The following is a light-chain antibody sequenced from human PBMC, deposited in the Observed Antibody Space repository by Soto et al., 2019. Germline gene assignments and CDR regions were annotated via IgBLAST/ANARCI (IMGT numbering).Light chain of an antibody. CDR3: QSYDISLSVSVV. J-gene: IGLJ2*01. Sequence: QSVLTQPPSVSGAPGQRVTISCTGSSSNIGAGYDVQWYQQLPGAAPRLLIFGNTNRPSGVPDRFSGSRSGTSASLAISGLQAEDEADCYCQSYDISLSVSVVFGGGTKLTVL. CDR1: SSNIGAGYD. CDR2: GNT. V-gene: IGLV1-40*01.